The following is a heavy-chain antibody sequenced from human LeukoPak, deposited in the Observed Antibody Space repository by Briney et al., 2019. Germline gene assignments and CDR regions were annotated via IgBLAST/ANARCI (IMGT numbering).Heavy chain of an antibody. CDR1: GFTFSSYS. Sequence: LAGGSLRLSCAASGFTFSSYSMNWVRQAPGKGLEWVSYISSSSSTIYYADSVKGRFTISRDNAKNSLYLQMNSLRAEDTAVYYCARGSFRSSTGCPFDYWGQGTLVTVSS. J-gene: IGHJ4*02. CDR2: ISSSSSTI. D-gene: IGHD2-2*01. V-gene: IGHV3-48*01. CDR3: ARGSFRSSTGCPFDY.